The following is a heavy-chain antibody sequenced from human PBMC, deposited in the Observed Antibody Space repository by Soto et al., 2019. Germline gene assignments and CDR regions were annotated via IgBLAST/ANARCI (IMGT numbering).Heavy chain of an antibody. CDR1: GFTFRNYW. Sequence: EVQLVESGGGLVQPGGSLRLSCAASGFTFRNYWMHWVRQAPGKGLVWVSRVNSDGDTTYYADSVKGRFTISRDNGKNTLHLQMNSLGAEDTAVYYCASNYAYAEGYYFYGIDVWGQGTTVNVSS. J-gene: IGHJ6*02. V-gene: IGHV3-74*01. CDR2: VNSDGDTT. CDR3: ASNYAYAEGYYFYGIDV. D-gene: IGHD3-16*01.